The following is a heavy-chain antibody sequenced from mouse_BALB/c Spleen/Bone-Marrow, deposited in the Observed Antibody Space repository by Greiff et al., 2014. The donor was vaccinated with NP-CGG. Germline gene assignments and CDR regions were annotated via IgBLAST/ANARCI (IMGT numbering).Heavy chain of an antibody. V-gene: IGHV1S130*01. D-gene: IGHD1-1*01. Sequence: QVHVKQSGSVLVRPGASVKLFCKASGYTFTSSWMHWAKQRPGQGLEWIGEIHPNSGNTNYNEKFKGKATLTVDTSSSTAYVDLSSLTSEDSAVYYCANYYGSSSYWGQGTTLTVSS. J-gene: IGHJ2*01. CDR1: GYTFTSSW. CDR3: ANYYGSSSY. CDR2: IHPNSGNT.